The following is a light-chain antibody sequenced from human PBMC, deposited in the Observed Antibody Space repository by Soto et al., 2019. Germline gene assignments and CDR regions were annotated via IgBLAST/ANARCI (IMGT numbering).Light chain of an antibody. V-gene: IGKV3-15*01. Sequence: EIVMTQSPATLSVSPGERATLSCRASQSVSSNLACYQQKPGQSPRLLIYGASTRATDIPARFSGSGSGAEFTLTISSLQSEDSPVCYCQQYQNWLTFGGGTKVEIK. CDR1: QSVSSN. CDR2: GAS. J-gene: IGKJ4*01. CDR3: QQYQNWLT.